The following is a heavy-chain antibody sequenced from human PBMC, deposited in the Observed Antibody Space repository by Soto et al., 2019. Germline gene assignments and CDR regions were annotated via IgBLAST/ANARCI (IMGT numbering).Heavy chain of an antibody. D-gene: IGHD4-4*01. CDR1: GYPFSDNQ. V-gene: IGHV1-2*02. CDR3: ARKHSLDYIRWGLDP. CDR2: INPKSDDT. Sequence: ASVKVSCKASGYPFSDNQIHWLRRAPGQGLEWMGRINPKSDDTNYAQKFQGRVTMARDTSIDTAYLELTGLTSDDTATYYCARKHSLDYIRWGLDPWGQGTLVTVSS. J-gene: IGHJ5*02.